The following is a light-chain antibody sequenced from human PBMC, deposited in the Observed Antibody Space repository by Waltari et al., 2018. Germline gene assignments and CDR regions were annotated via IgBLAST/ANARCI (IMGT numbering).Light chain of an antibody. CDR1: QTISSY. CDR3: QQTYTTPNT. Sequence: DIQMTQSPSSLSASVRDSVTITCRAGQTISSYLNWYQQKPGKAPRLVIYAASSLQSGVPSRFSGSGSGTDFALTISSLQPEDFASYYCQQTYTTPNTFGQGTKLEI. V-gene: IGKV1-39*01. J-gene: IGKJ2*01. CDR2: AAS.